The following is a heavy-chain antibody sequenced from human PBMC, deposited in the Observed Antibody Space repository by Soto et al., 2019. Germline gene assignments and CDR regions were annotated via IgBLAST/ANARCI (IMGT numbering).Heavy chain of an antibody. CDR2: LHSDGSTT. CDR3: ARELPTTIRGGYYYSYGMDV. J-gene: IGHJ6*01. Sequence: EVQLVESGGGLVQPGGSLRLSCAASGFILSSYWMHWVRQVPGKGLVWVSRLHSDGSTTTYADSVKGRFTISRDNAKNTLYLQMNSLRAEDTAVYYCARELPTTIRGGYYYSYGMDVW. CDR1: GFILSSYW. V-gene: IGHV3-74*03. D-gene: IGHD2-2*02.